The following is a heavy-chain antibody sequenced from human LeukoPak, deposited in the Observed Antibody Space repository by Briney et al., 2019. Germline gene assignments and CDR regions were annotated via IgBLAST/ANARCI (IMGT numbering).Heavy chain of an antibody. CDR2: INAYNGNT. J-gene: IGHJ6*03. D-gene: IGHD6-13*01. V-gene: IGHV1-18*01. CDR1: GYTFTSYI. CDR3: ARDRHIAAAVYYYYMDV. Sequence: ASVKVSCKASGYTFTSYIISWVGQAPGQGLEWMGWINAYNGNTDYAQRVQGRVTMTTDTSTSTAYMEVRSLRSDDTAVYYCARDRHIAAAVYYYYMDVWGKGTPVTVSS.